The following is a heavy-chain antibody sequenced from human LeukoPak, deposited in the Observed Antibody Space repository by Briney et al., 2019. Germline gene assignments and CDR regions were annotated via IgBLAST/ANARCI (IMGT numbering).Heavy chain of an antibody. D-gene: IGHD7-27*01. V-gene: IGHV1-46*01. Sequence: ASVKISCKASGYSFTANHIPWVRQAPGQGLEWMGIIYPHRLTITYAQKFQGRVTLTSDTSTSTVYLELNTLKSEDTAVYFCARDRAGSWGMDYWGQGTLVTVSS. CDR3: ARDRAGSWGMDY. J-gene: IGHJ4*02. CDR1: GYSFTANH. CDR2: IYPHRLTI.